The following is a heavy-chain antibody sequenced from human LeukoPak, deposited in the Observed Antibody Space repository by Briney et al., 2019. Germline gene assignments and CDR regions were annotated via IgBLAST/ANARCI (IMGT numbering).Heavy chain of an antibody. V-gene: IGHV3-21*01. Sequence: GGSLRLSCAASGLSFSIYSMNWVRQAPGKGLERVSSISGSSSYTYYADSVKGRFTISRDNAKNSLYLQMNSLRAEDTAVYYCARGDRLGYCTNGVCYPTDYWGQGTLVTVSS. D-gene: IGHD2-8*01. CDR3: ARGDRLGYCTNGVCYPTDY. CDR2: ISGSSSYT. CDR1: GLSFSIYS. J-gene: IGHJ4*02.